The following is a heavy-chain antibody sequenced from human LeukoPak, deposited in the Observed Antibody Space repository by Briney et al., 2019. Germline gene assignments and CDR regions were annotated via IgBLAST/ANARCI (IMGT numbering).Heavy chain of an antibody. J-gene: IGHJ6*03. Sequence: PETLSLTCAVYGGSFSGYYWSWIRQPPGKGGGWIGEINHSGITNNNPSLKRRVTISVDTSKNQCSLNLSSVTAADTAVYYCARVPPAWYCYYYMDVWGKGTTVTVSS. CDR3: ARVPPAWYCYYYMDV. CDR1: GGSFSGYY. CDR2: INHSGIT. V-gene: IGHV4-34*01.